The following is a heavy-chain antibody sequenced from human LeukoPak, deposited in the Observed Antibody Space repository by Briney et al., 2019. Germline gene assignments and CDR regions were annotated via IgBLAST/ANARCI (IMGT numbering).Heavy chain of an antibody. V-gene: IGHV3-9*01. CDR2: ISWNSGSI. CDR1: GFTFDDYA. D-gene: IGHD3-10*01. CDR3: AKDNEITMVRGVTYSDY. J-gene: IGHJ4*02. Sequence: GGSLRLSCAASGFTFDDYAMHWVRQAPGKGLEWVSGISWNSGSIGYADSVKGRFTISRDNAKNSLYLQMNSLRAEDTALYYCAKDNEITMVRGVTYSDYWGQGTLVTVSS.